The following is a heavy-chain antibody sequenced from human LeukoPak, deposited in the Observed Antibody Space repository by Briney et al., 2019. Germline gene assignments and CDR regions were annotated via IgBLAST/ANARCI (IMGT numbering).Heavy chain of an antibody. CDR1: GGSISSSSSH. CDR3: GRHRRQTIYYAFDI. J-gene: IGHJ3*02. V-gene: IGHV4-39*01. D-gene: IGHD5-24*01. Sequence: PSETLSLTCSVSGGSISSSSSHWGWRRQPPGKGVEWVGSINYSGTTYYDPSLKSRVTISVDTSKNPFSLKLSSLTAADTAVYYCGRHRRQTIYYAFDIWGQGTMVTVSS. CDR2: INYSGTT.